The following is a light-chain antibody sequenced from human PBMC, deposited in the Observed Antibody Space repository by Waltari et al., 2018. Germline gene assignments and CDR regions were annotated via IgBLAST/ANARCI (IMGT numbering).Light chain of an antibody. J-gene: IGLJ2*01. Sequence: QSGLTQPPSVSWAPGQRVTISCTGSSSNISAGYGVHLCQLLPGTAPKLLIYDNNTRPAGFPVRFSGSKSGTSASLAITGLQAEDESGYYCQSYDSSLSGSVFGGGTKLTVL. CDR1: SSNISAGYG. CDR2: DNN. V-gene: IGLV1-40*01. CDR3: QSYDSSLSGSV.